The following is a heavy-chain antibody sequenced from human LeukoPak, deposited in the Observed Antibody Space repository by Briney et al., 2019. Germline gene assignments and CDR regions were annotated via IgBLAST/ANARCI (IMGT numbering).Heavy chain of an antibody. Sequence: SETLSLTCTVSGGSISSYYWSWIRQSPGKGLEWIGYIYYSGSTNYKPSLKSRVTISLDTSENQFSLKLSSVTAADTAIYYCARDPGASGFFDFWGQGTLVTVSS. J-gene: IGHJ4*02. CDR3: ARDPGASGFFDF. V-gene: IGHV4-59*12. D-gene: IGHD1-26*01. CDR2: IYYSGST. CDR1: GGSISSYY.